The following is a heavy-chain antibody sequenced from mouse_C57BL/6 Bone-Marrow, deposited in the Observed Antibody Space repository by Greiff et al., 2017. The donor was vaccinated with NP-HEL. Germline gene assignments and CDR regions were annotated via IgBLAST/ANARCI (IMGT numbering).Heavy chain of an antibody. Sequence: EVQLVESEGGLVQPGSSMKLSCTASGFTFSDYYMAWVRQVPEKGLEWVANINYDGSSTYYLDSLKSRFIISRDNAKNILYLQMSSLKSEDTATYYCARVSHYYGSSLYYFDYWGQGTTLTVSS. J-gene: IGHJ2*01. V-gene: IGHV5-16*01. CDR2: INYDGSST. CDR1: GFTFSDYY. CDR3: ARVSHYYGSSLYYFDY. D-gene: IGHD1-1*01.